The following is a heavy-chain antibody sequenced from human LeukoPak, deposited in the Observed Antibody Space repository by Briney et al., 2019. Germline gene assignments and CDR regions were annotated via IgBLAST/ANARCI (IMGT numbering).Heavy chain of an antibody. CDR3: AKGYVSTGFFDS. J-gene: IGHJ4*02. CDR2: IGAAGSPT. D-gene: IGHD3-16*01. Sequence: GGSLRLSCAASGFTFSSSAISWVRQAPGKGLEWVSGIGAAGSPTIHADFVKGRFTISRDNSKNTLFLQMNSLRAEDTALYYCAKGYVSTGFFDSWGQGTLVTVSS. CDR1: GFTFSSSA. V-gene: IGHV3-23*01.